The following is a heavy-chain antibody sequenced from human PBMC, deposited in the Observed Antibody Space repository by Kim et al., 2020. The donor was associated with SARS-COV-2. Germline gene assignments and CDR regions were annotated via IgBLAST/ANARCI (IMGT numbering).Heavy chain of an antibody. J-gene: IGHJ6*02. Sequence: ASVKVSCKASGYTFTSYDINWVRQATGQGLEWMGWMNPNSGNTGYAQKFQGRVTMTRNTSISTAYMELSSLRSEDTAVYYCARDNRIAVNYGMDVWGQGTTVTVSS. CDR1: GYTFTSYD. D-gene: IGHD6-19*01. CDR3: ARDNRIAVNYGMDV. CDR2: MNPNSGNT. V-gene: IGHV1-8*01.